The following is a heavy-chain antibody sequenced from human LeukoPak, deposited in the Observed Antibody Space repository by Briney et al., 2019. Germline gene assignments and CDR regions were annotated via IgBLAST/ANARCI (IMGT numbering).Heavy chain of an antibody. Sequence: GGSLRLSCAASGFTFSSYEMNWVRQAPGKGLEWVSYISSSGSTIYYADSVKGRFTISRDNAKKSLYLQMNSLRAEDTAVYYCARDCSSTICPSFDYWGQGTLVTVSS. V-gene: IGHV3-48*03. CDR2: ISSSGSTI. D-gene: IGHD2-2*01. CDR1: GFTFSSYE. CDR3: ARDCSSTICPSFDY. J-gene: IGHJ4*02.